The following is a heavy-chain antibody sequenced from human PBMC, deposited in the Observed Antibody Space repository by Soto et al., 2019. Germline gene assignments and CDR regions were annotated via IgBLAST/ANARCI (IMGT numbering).Heavy chain of an antibody. CDR2: LSVSGGTT. Sequence: LSLSCAASGFTFSSFAMCWVRQAPGKGLEWVSSLSVSGGTTYYADSVKGRFTISRDNSKNTLNLQMNSLRVEDTAVYYCAKDGYSITRNKPLDYWGQGTLVTVSS. CDR3: AKDGYSITRNKPLDY. J-gene: IGHJ4*02. V-gene: IGHV3-23*01. D-gene: IGHD2-2*01. CDR1: GFTFSSFA.